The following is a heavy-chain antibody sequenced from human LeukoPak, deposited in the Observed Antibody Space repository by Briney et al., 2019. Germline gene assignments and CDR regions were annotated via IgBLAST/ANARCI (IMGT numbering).Heavy chain of an antibody. CDR1: GYTFTSYG. V-gene: IGHV1-18*01. CDR2: ISAYNGNT. D-gene: IGHD1-1*01. CDR3: ARVYNWNDAGSFDY. J-gene: IGHJ4*02. Sequence: ASVKVSCKASGYTFTSYGISWVRQAPGQGLERMGWISAYNGNTNYAQKLQGRVTMTTDTSTSTAYMELRSLRSDDTAVYYCARVYNWNDAGSFDYWGQGTLVTVSS.